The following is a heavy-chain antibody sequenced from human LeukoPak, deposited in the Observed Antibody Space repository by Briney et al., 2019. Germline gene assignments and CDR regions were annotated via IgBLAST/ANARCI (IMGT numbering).Heavy chain of an antibody. D-gene: IGHD3-10*01. V-gene: IGHV3-7*01. J-gene: IGHJ1*01. CDR2: IKQDGSEK. CDR3: AGPLGSPDFHH. CDR1: GFTFSSYW. Sequence: GGSLRLSCAASGFTFSSYWMSWVRQAPGKGLEWVANIKQDGSEKYCVDSVKGRFTISRDNAKNSLYLQMNSLRVEDTAVYYCAGPLGSPDFHHWGQGTLVTVSS.